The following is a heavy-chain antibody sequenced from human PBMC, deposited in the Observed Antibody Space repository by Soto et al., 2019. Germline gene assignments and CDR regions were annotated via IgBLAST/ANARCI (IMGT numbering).Heavy chain of an antibody. CDR3: CSGSYSGWFDP. Sequence: GGSLRLSCAASGFTFSSYSMNWVRQAPGKGPEWVSSISSSSSYIYYADSVKGRFTISRDNAKNSLYLQMNSLRAEDTAVYYCCSGSYSGWFDPWGQGTLVTVSS. CDR1: GFTFSSYS. V-gene: IGHV3-21*01. CDR2: ISSSSSYI. D-gene: IGHD3-10*02. J-gene: IGHJ5*02.